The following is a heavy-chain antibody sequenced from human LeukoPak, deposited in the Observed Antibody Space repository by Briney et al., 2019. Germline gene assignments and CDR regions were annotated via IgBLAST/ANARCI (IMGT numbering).Heavy chain of an antibody. Sequence: KSSETLSLTCTVSGGSISSYYWSWLRQPPGKGLEWIGYIYYSGSTNYNPSLKSRVTISVDTSKNQFSLKLSSVTAADTAVYYCARGKELPSYWGQGTLVTVSS. CDR3: ARGKELPSY. CDR1: GGSISSYY. V-gene: IGHV4-59*01. D-gene: IGHD5-24*01. J-gene: IGHJ4*02. CDR2: IYYSGST.